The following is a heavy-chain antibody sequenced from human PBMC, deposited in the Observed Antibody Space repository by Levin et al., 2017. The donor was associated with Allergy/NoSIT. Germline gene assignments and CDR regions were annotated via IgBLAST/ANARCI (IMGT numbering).Heavy chain of an antibody. CDR1: GYTFTSYG. J-gene: IGHJ5*02. CDR2: ISAYNGNT. Sequence: ASVKVSCKASGYTFTSYGISWVRQAPGQGLEWMGWISAYNGNTNYAQKLQGRVTMTTDTSTSTAYMELRSLRSDDTAVYYCARIISLALLSSIGGFDPWGQGTLVTVSS. D-gene: IGHD3-16*02. V-gene: IGHV1-18*01. CDR3: ARIISLALLSSIGGFDP.